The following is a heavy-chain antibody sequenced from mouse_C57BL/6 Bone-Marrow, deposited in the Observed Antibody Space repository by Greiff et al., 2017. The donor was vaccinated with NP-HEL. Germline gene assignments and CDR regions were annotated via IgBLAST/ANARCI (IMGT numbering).Heavy chain of an antibody. J-gene: IGHJ2*01. D-gene: IGHD1-1*01. CDR2: IFPGDGDT. Sequence: VQLQESGAELVKPGASVKISCKAPAYAFGSYGRNWVKQRPGRGLEGIGQIFPGDGDTNYNGKFRGKATLTADKSSSTAYMQLSSLTSEDSAVYFCARRGITTYYFDYWGQGTTLTVSS. V-gene: IGHV1-80*01. CDR1: AYAFGSYG. CDR3: ARRGITTYYFDY.